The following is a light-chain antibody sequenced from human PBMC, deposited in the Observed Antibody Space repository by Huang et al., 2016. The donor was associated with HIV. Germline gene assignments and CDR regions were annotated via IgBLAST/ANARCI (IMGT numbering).Light chain of an antibody. CDR1: QDINNF. CDR3: QQYYSYRT. Sequence: AIRMTQSPSSLSASTGDRVNITCRASQDINNFLAWYQQKPGKAPNLLIYAASILETGVPSSFSGSGSGTEFNRSISCLQSEDFATYYCQQYYSYRTCGQGTQVEIK. J-gene: IGKJ1*01. CDR2: AAS. V-gene: IGKV1-8*01.